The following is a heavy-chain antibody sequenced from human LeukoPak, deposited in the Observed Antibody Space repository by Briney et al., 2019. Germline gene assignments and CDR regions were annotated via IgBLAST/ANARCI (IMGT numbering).Heavy chain of an antibody. CDR1: GGSISSYY. V-gene: IGHV4-59*01. CDR2: IYYSGST. Sequence: SETLSLTCTVSGGSISSYYWSWIRQPPGKRLEWSGYIYYSGSTSYNPSLKSRVTISVDTSKNQISLKLSSVTAADTAVYYCARDLGVMVRAFDIWGQGTMVTVSS. J-gene: IGHJ3*02. D-gene: IGHD5-18*01. CDR3: ARDLGVMVRAFDI.